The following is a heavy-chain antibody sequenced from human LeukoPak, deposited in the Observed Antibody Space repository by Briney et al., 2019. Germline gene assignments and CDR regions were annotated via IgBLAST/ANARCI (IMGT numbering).Heavy chain of an antibody. V-gene: IGHV3-23*01. CDR2: ISGSGGST. Sequence: GGSLRLSCAASGFTFSSYAMSWVRQAPGMGLEWVSAISGSGGSTYYADSVKGRFTISRDNSKNTLYLQMNSLRAEDTAVYYCAKGTRASGIFDYWGQGTLVTVSS. J-gene: IGHJ4*02. CDR1: GFTFSSYA. D-gene: IGHD1-7*01. CDR3: AKGTRASGIFDY.